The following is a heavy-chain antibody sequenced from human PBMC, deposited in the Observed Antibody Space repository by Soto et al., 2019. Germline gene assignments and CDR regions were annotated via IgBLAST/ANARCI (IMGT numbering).Heavy chain of an antibody. CDR1: GGTISGYY. Sequence: SETLSLTFIVSGGTISGYYCTWSRQPAGKGLEWIGRIYISGNTKYNPSLQSRVTMSLDTSNNQFSLRLTSVTAADTAVYYCARGQRFSDWFDPWGQGTLVTVSS. D-gene: IGHD3-3*01. CDR2: IYISGNT. V-gene: IGHV4-4*07. J-gene: IGHJ5*02. CDR3: ARGQRFSDWFDP.